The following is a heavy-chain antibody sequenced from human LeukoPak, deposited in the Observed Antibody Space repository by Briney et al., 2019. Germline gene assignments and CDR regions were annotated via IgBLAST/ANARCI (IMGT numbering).Heavy chain of an antibody. CDR2: IIPIFGTA. CDR1: GGTFSSYA. J-gene: IGHJ6*03. V-gene: IGHV1-69*13. CDR3: ASLATLIGYMDV. Sequence: LVKVSCKASGGTFSSYAISWVRQAPGQGLEWMGGIIPIFGTANYAQKFQGRVTITADESTSTAYMELSSLRSEDTAVYYCASLATLIGYMDVWGKGTTVTVSS. D-gene: IGHD1-26*01.